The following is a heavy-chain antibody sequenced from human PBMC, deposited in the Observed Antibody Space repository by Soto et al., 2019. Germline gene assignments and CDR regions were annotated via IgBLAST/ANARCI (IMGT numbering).Heavy chain of an antibody. CDR2: IWNDGTTE. D-gene: IGHD3-3*01. Sequence: QVQLVESGGSVVQPGRSLRLSCSVSGLTFSDDGVHWVRRAPGKGLEWVALIWNDGTTEYYIDSVKGRFTIFRDNSKNMLYLQMNNLRAEDTAVYYCATEVHGETDDFWRGSLGNWGQGTLVTVSS. CDR3: ATEVHGETDDFWRGSLGN. J-gene: IGHJ4*02. CDR1: GLTFSDDG. V-gene: IGHV3-33*03.